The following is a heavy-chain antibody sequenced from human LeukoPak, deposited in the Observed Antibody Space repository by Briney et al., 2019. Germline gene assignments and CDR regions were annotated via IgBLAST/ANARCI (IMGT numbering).Heavy chain of an antibody. V-gene: IGHV3-48*03. D-gene: IGHD4-17*01. CDR3: ASSRMTTDDGIDY. J-gene: IGHJ4*02. Sequence: GGSLRLSCAASGFTFSSYEMDWVRQAPGKGLEWVSYISSSGSTIYYADSVKGRFTISRDNAKNSLYLQMNSLRAEDTAVYYCASSRMTTDDGIDYWGQATLVTVSS. CDR2: ISSSGSTI. CDR1: GFTFSSYE.